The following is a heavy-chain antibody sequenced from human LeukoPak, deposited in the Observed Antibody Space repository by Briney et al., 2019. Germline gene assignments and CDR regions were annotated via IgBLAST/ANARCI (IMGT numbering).Heavy chain of an antibody. CDR3: AREDGGARPLDY. D-gene: IGHD3-16*01. J-gene: IGHJ4*02. Sequence: PSETLSLTCTVSGGSISSYVWTWIRQPAGKGLEWIGRIHASGTTNYNPALKSRVTMSVDTSKNQFSLNVTSLTAADTAVYYCAREDGGARPLDYWGQGTLVTVSS. CDR2: IHASGTT. V-gene: IGHV4-4*07. CDR1: GGSISSYV.